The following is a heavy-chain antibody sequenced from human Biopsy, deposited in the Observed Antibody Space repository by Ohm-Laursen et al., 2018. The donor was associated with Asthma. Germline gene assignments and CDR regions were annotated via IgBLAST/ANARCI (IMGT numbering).Heavy chain of an antibody. Sequence: ASVKVSCKASGFTFMGYHIFWMRQAPGQGLEWMGRINPNGGGTHYSQKFQGRVTLTRDTSISTAYMDLSALTSDDSAVYYCARGQKSPGDRWFDPWGQGTLVTVSS. CDR2: INPNGGGT. CDR1: GFTFMGYH. V-gene: IGHV1-2*06. CDR3: ARGQKSPGDRWFDP. J-gene: IGHJ5*02. D-gene: IGHD7-27*01.